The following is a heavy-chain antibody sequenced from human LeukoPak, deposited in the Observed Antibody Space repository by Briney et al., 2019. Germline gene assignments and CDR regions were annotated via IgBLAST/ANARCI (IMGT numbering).Heavy chain of an antibody. Sequence: GGSLRLSYAASGFTFSSYAMSWVRQAPGKGLEWVSAISGSGGSTYYADSVKGRFTISRDNSKNTLYLQMNSLRAEDTAVYYCAKSAPLTPLTKRQWLAGDAFDIWGQGTMVTVSS. CDR2: ISGSGGST. D-gene: IGHD6-19*01. CDR3: AKSAPLTPLTKRQWLAGDAFDI. V-gene: IGHV3-23*01. CDR1: GFTFSSYA. J-gene: IGHJ3*02.